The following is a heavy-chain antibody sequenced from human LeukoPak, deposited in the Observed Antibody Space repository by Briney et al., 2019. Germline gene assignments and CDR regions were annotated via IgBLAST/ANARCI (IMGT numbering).Heavy chain of an antibody. D-gene: IGHD4-17*01. J-gene: IGHJ3*02. CDR2: FIPILGIA. CDR1: GGTFSSYT. Sequence: SVKVSCKASGGTFSSYTVSWVRQAPGQGLEWMGRFIPILGIANYAQKFQGRVTITADKSTSTAYMELGSLRSEDTAVYYCARDMGGDSTRFAFDIWGQGTMVTVSS. CDR3: ARDMGGDSTRFAFDI. V-gene: IGHV1-69*04.